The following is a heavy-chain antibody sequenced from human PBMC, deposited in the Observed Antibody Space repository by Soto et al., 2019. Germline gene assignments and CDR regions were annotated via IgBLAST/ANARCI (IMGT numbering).Heavy chain of an antibody. J-gene: IGHJ4*02. CDR3: AIYYDSSGYSYYFDY. CDR2: IYYSGST. Sequence: TSETLSLTCTFSGGSVSSGSYYWSWIRQPPGKGLEWIGYIYYSGSTNYNPSLKSRVTISVDTSKNQFSLKLSSVTAADTAVYYCAIYYDSSGYSYYFDYWGQGTLVTVSS. D-gene: IGHD3-22*01. V-gene: IGHV4-61*01. CDR1: GGSVSSGSYY.